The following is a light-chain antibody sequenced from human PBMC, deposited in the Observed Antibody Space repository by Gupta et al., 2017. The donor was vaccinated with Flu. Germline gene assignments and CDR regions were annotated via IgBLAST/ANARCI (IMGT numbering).Light chain of an antibody. J-gene: IGKJ1*01. CDR1: QSIASY. CDR2: VAS. CDR3: QQSDNTPNT. Sequence: DTQMTHSPSPLSASVGDRVTITCRASQSIASYVNWYQQKLGEAPKLLIYVASNLQSGVPSRFSGSGSGTDFTLTISSLQPEDFATYYCQQSDNTPNTFGQGTKVEIK. V-gene: IGKV1-39*01.